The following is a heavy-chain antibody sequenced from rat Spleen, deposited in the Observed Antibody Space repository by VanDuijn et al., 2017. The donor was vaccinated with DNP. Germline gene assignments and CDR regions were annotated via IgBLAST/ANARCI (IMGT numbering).Heavy chain of an antibody. D-gene: IGHD3-8*01. V-gene: IGHV5-7*01. CDR2: INYDGGTP. CDR3: ARHRTIMPYYYAMDA. Sequence: EVQLVESGGDLVQPGRSLKLSCAVSGFTFNDYYMAWVRQAPAKGLEWVATINYDGGTPYYRDSVKGRFTISRDNAQSTLYLQRDSLRSEDTAPYYGARHRTIMPYYYAMDAWGQGASVTVSS. CDR1: GFTFNDYY. J-gene: IGHJ4*01.